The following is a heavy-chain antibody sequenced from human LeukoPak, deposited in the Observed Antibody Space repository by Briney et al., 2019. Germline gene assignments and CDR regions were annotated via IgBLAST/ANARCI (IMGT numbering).Heavy chain of an antibody. Sequence: GGSLRLSCAASGFTFSSYAMHWVRQAPGKGLEWVAVISYDGSNKYYVDSVKGRFTVSRDNFKNTLYLQMNSLRAEDTAVYYCAKDPGPMTTVVTPTDYWGQGTLVTVSS. V-gene: IGHV3-30-3*01. D-gene: IGHD4-23*01. J-gene: IGHJ4*02. CDR3: AKDPGPMTTVVTPTDY. CDR2: ISYDGSNK. CDR1: GFTFSSYA.